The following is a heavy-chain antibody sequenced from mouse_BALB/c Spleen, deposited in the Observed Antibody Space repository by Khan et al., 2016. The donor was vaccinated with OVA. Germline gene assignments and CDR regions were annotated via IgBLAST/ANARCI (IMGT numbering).Heavy chain of an antibody. V-gene: IGHV4-1*02. CDR2: INPDSSTI. D-gene: IGHD1-1*01. J-gene: IGHJ2*01. CDR3: TRLYYYGNSDY. Sequence: EVQLQESGGGLVQPGGSLKLSCAASGFDFSRYWMSWVRQAPGKGLEWIGEINPDSSTINYTPSLKDKFIISRDNAKNTLYLQMSKVRSEDTALXYCTRLYYYGNSDYWGQGTTLTVSS. CDR1: GFDFSRYW.